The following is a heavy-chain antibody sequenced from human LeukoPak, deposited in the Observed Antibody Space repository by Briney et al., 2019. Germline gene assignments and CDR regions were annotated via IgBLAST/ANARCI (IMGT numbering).Heavy chain of an antibody. Sequence: SETPSLTCTVSGGSISSYYWSWIRQPAGKGLEWIGRIYTSGSTNYNPSLKSRVTISVDKSKNQFSLKLSSVTATDTAVYYCARAGGTMVRGPDVVLNWFDPWGQGTLVTVSS. J-gene: IGHJ5*02. D-gene: IGHD3-10*01. CDR1: GGSISSYY. V-gene: IGHV4-4*07. CDR3: ARAGGTMVRGPDVVLNWFDP. CDR2: IYTSGST.